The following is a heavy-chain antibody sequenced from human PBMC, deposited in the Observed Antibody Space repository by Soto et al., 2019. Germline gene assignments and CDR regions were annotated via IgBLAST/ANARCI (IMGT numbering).Heavy chain of an antibody. Sequence: QVQLVQSGAEVKKPGSSVKVSCKASGGTFSSYAISWVRQAPGQGIEWMGGIIPIFGTANYAQKFQGRVTITADESTSTAYMELSSLRSEDTAVYYCAREGRSGSKNYYYYGMDVWGQGTTVTVSS. V-gene: IGHV1-69*01. J-gene: IGHJ6*02. CDR3: AREGRSGSKNYYYYGMDV. CDR1: GGTFSSYA. D-gene: IGHD3-10*01. CDR2: IIPIFGTA.